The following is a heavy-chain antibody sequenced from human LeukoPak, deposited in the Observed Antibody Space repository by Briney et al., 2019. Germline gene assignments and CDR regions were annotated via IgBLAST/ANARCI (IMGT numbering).Heavy chain of an antibody. D-gene: IGHD6-19*01. CDR2: IYHSGST. Sequence: SETLSLTCAVSGGSISSSNWWSWVRQPPGKGLEWIGEIYHSGSTNYNPSLKSRVTISVDKSKNQFSLKLSSVTAADTAVYYCAGYLVVAVAGDDAFDIWGQGTMVTVSS. CDR3: AGYLVVAVAGDDAFDI. J-gene: IGHJ3*02. V-gene: IGHV4-4*02. CDR1: GGSISSSNW.